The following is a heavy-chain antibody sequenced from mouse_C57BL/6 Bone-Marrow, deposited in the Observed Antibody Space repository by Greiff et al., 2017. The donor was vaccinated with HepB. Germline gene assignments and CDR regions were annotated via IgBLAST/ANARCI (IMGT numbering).Heavy chain of an antibody. D-gene: IGHD1-1*01. CDR1: GYTFTSYW. CDR3: TRGFPRLYYYGSSWFAY. CDR2: IYPGNSDT. J-gene: IGHJ3*01. V-gene: IGHV1-5*01. Sequence: EVQLQQSGTVLARPGASVKMSCKTSGYTFTSYWMHWVKQRPGQGLEWIGAIYPGNSDTSYNQKFKGKAKLTAVTSASTAYMELSSLTNEDSAVYYCTRGFPRLYYYGSSWFAYWGQGTLVTVSA.